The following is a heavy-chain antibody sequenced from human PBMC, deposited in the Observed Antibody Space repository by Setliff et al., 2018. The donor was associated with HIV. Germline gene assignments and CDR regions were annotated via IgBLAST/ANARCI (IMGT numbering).Heavy chain of an antibody. D-gene: IGHD3-9*01. Sequence: ASVKVSCKASATFTNVDIHWLRRATGQGLEWMGWMNPNSGVSGYGQKFQGRVTMTRDTSISTAYMELSSLTSDDTALYYCARQDIPTGYYLFDYWGQGTQVTVYS. CDR3: ARQDIPTGYYLFDY. CDR2: MNPNSGVS. V-gene: IGHV1-8*01. J-gene: IGHJ4*02. CDR1: ATFTNVD.